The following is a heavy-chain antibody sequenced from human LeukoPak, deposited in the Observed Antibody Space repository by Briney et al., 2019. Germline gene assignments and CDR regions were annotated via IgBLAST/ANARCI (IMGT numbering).Heavy chain of an antibody. D-gene: IGHD3-10*01. J-gene: IGHJ3*02. V-gene: IGHV1-69*06. CDR3: ARGELAYYYGSGSYYGDAFDI. CDR2: IIPIFGTA. Sequence: EASVKVSCKASGYTFTSYAISWVRQAPGQGLEWMGGIIPIFGTANYAQKFQGRVTITADKSTSTAYMELSSLRSEDTAVYYCARGELAYYYGSGSYYGDAFDIWGQGTMVTVSS. CDR1: GYTFTSYA.